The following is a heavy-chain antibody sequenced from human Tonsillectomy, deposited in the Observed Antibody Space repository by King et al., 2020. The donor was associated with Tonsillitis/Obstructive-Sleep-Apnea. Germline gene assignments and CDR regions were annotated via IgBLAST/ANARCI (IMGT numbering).Heavy chain of an antibody. CDR3: ARDHCSSTSCYGNYYYMDV. J-gene: IGHJ6*03. V-gene: IGHV4-59*01. CDR1: GGSISSYY. CDR2: IFYSGST. D-gene: IGHD2-2*01. Sequence: VQLQESGPGLVKPSETLSLTCTVSGGSISSYYWSWIRQPPGKGLEWIGYIFYSGSTNYNPSLKSRVTISVDTSKNQFSLKLSSVTAADTAVYYCARDHCSSTSCYGNYYYMDVWGKGTMVTVSS.